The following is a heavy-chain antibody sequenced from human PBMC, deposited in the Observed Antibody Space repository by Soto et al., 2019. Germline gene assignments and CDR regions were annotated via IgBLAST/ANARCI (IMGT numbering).Heavy chain of an antibody. CDR1: GGSFSGYY. CDR2: INHSGST. J-gene: IGHJ4*02. CDR3: ARVGNTATTSGRYFDY. Sequence: SETLSLTCAFYGGSFSGYYWSWIRQPPGKGLEWIGEINHSGSTNYNPSLKSRVTISVDTSKNQFSLKLSSVTAADTAVYYCARVGNTATTSGRYFDYWGQGTLVTVAS. D-gene: IGHD4-17*01. V-gene: IGHV4-34*01.